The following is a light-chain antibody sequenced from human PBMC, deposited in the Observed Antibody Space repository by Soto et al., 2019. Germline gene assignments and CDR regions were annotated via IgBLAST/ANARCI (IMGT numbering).Light chain of an antibody. CDR1: SSDVGSYNL. CDR3: CSYAGRTTLL. CDR2: EAT. V-gene: IGLV2-23*01. J-gene: IGLJ3*02. Sequence: QSALTQPASVSGSPGQSITISCTGTSSDVGSYNLVSWYQQHPGKVPKLMIYEATKRPSGVSNRFSGSKSGNTASLTISGLQGEDEADYYCCSYAGRTTLLFGGGTKLTVL.